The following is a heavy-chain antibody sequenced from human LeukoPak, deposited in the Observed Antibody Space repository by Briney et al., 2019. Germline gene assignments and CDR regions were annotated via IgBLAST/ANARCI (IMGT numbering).Heavy chain of an antibody. Sequence: ASVKVSCKASGYTFTSYDINWVRQATGQELEWMGWMNPNSGNTGYAQKFQGRVTMTRNTSISTAYMELSSLRSEDTAVYYCARARLYYGSGSYGYYYYMDVWGKGTTVTVSS. V-gene: IGHV1-8*01. D-gene: IGHD3-10*01. J-gene: IGHJ6*03. CDR3: ARARLYYGSGSYGYYYYMDV. CDR2: MNPNSGNT. CDR1: GYTFTSYD.